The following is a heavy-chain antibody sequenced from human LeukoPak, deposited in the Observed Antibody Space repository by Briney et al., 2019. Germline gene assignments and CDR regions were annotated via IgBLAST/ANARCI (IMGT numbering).Heavy chain of an antibody. CDR1: GFTFSSYG. CDR3: AKDTLALRYFDWSFDY. CDR2: IRYDGSNK. V-gene: IGHV3-30*02. D-gene: IGHD3-9*01. J-gene: IGHJ4*02. Sequence: GGSLRLSCAASGFTFSSYGMHWVRQAPGKGLEWVAFIRYDGSNKYYADSVKGRFTISRDNSKNTLYLQMNSLRAEDTAVYYCAKDTLALRYFDWSFDYWGQGTLVTVSS.